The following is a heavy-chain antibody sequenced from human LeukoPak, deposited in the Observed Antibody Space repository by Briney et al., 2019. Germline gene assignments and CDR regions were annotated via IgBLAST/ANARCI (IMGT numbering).Heavy chain of an antibody. V-gene: IGHV3-30*02. J-gene: IGHJ6*03. Sequence: GGSLRLSCAASGFTFSSYGMHWVRQAPGKGLEWVAFIRYDGSNKYYADSVKGRFTISRDNSKNTLYLQMNSPRAEDTAVYYCANLDRPITMIVVVNYYYYMDVWGKGTTVTVSS. D-gene: IGHD3-22*01. CDR3: ANLDRPITMIVVVNYYYYMDV. CDR2: IRYDGSNK. CDR1: GFTFSSYG.